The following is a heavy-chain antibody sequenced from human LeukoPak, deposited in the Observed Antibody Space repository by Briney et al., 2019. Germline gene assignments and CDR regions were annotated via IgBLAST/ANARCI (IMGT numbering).Heavy chain of an antibody. J-gene: IGHJ3*02. CDR1: GFTFSSYW. CDR3: ARDSPSVYYRLGAFDI. CDR2: INSVGSST. Sequence: AGGSLRLSCAASGFTFSSYWMHWVRQAPGKGLVWVSRINSVGSSTSYADSVKGRFTISRDNAKNTLYLQMDSLRAEDTAMYYCARDSPSVYYRLGAFDIWGQGTMVTVSS. V-gene: IGHV3-74*01. D-gene: IGHD3-10*01.